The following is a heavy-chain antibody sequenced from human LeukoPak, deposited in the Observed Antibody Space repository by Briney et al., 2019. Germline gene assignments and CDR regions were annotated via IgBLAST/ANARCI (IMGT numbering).Heavy chain of an antibody. CDR1: GDSISSFYY. Sequence: SSETLSLTCTASGDSISSFYYWNWIRQPPGKGLEWIGYTHYSGSTHYNPSLKSRVTISVDTTKEKFTLKLSSVTSADTAVYYCASRSGRSYYGLDVWGQGTTVTVSS. CDR2: THYSGST. D-gene: IGHD3-10*01. J-gene: IGHJ6*02. CDR3: ASRSGRSYYGLDV. V-gene: IGHV4-59*01.